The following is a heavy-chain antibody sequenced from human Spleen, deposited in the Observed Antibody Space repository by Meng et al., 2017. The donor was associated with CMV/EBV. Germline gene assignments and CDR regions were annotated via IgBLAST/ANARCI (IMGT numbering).Heavy chain of an antibody. Sequence: LRLSCSVSGGSISSGDYYWNWIRQPPGKGLEWIAYIYYSGTTYYNPSLKSRVTISVLTSKNQFSLRLSSVTAADTAVYYCARGLVPAANFDYWGQGALVTVS. V-gene: IGHV4-30-4*08. J-gene: IGHJ4*02. CDR3: ARGLVPAANFDY. CDR1: GGSISSGDYY. CDR2: IYYSGTT. D-gene: IGHD2-2*01.